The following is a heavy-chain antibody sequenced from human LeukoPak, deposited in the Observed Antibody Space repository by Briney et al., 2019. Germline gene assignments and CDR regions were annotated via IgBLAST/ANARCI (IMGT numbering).Heavy chain of an antibody. CDR1: GFTFSSYA. J-gene: IGHJ6*02. Sequence: GGSLRLSCAASGFTFSSYAMSWVRQAPGKGLEWVSSISGSGDNTYYADSVKGRFTISRDNSKNTLYVQVNSLGTEDTAVYFCARGGGLDVWGQGATVTVSS. CDR2: ISGSGDNT. CDR3: ARGGGLDV. V-gene: IGHV3-23*01. D-gene: IGHD3-16*01.